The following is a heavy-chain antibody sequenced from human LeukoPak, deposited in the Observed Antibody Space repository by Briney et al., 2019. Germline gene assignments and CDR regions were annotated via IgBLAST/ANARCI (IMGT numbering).Heavy chain of an antibody. J-gene: IGHJ4*02. D-gene: IGHD1-26*01. Sequence: GGSLRLSCAAPGFTFSSYGMHWVRQAPGKGLEWVAFVRYDGSNKYYADSVKGRFTISRGSSKNTLYLQMNSLRAEDTAVYYCAKDHLTLVGATACGYWGQGTLVTVSS. V-gene: IGHV3-30*02. CDR3: AKDHLTLVGATACGY. CDR1: GFTFSSYG. CDR2: VRYDGSNK.